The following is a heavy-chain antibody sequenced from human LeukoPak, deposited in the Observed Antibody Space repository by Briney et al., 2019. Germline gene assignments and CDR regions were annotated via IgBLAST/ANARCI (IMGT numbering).Heavy chain of an antibody. Sequence: SETLSLTCTVSGGSISSYYWSWIRQPPGKGLEWIGYIYYSGSTNYNPSLKSRVTISVDTSKNQFSLKLSSVTAADTAVYYCAREIEWFGELLSNWVDPWGQGTLVTVSS. V-gene: IGHV4-59*01. CDR3: AREIEWFGELLSNWVDP. CDR1: GGSISSYY. D-gene: IGHD3-10*01. CDR2: IYYSGST. J-gene: IGHJ5*02.